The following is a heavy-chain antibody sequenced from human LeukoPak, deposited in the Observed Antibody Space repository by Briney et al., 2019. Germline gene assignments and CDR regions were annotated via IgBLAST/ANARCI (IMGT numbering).Heavy chain of an antibody. Sequence: GGSLRLSCAASGFTFSSYGMHWVRQAPGKGLEWVAVISYDGSNKYYADSVKGRFTISRDNSKNTLYLQMNSLRAEDTAVYYCAKDLWIAAAKYNWFDPWGQGTLVTVSS. CDR2: ISYDGSNK. D-gene: IGHD6-13*01. J-gene: IGHJ5*02. CDR1: GFTFSSYG. V-gene: IGHV3-30*18. CDR3: AKDLWIAAAKYNWFDP.